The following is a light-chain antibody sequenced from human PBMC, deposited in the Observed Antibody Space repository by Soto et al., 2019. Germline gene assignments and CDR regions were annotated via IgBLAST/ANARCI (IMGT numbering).Light chain of an antibody. CDR3: QQSDSTPRT. J-gene: IGKJ5*01. Sequence: DIPITQSPSSLSASVGDRVTITCRASQSISKFLNWYQQKPGKAPKLLIYAASNLQSGVPSRFSGSGSGTDFTLTISSLQPEDFAHYYCQQSDSTPRTFGQGTRLEIK. CDR2: AAS. V-gene: IGKV1-39*01. CDR1: QSISKF.